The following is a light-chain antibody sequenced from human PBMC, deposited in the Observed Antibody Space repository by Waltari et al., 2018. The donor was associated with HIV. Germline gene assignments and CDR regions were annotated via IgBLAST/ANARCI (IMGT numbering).Light chain of an antibody. V-gene: IGKV3-15*01. Sequence: EIVMTQSPATLSVSPGERVTLSCRASQSVSDNLAWYQQKPGQAPRLLIYGASTRATGIPARFSGSGSGTEFTITISSLQSEDFAVYYCQQYNDWPPLYTFGQGTKVEIK. J-gene: IGKJ2*01. CDR3: QQYNDWPPLYT. CDR2: GAS. CDR1: QSVSDN.